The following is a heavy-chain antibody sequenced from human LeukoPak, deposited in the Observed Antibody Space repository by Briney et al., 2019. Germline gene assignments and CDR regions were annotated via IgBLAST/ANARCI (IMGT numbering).Heavy chain of an antibody. V-gene: IGHV3-23*01. CDR1: GFTFSSYA. CDR3: GTRRTNSGGYYYFDY. CDR2: ISGSGSST. J-gene: IGHJ4*02. Sequence: GGSLRLSCAASGFTFSSYAMSWVRQAPGKGLEWVSGISGSGSSTYYADSVKGRFTISRDNSKNTLYLQMDSLRAEDTAVYYCGTRRTNSGGYYYFDYWGQGTLVTVSS. D-gene: IGHD7-27*01.